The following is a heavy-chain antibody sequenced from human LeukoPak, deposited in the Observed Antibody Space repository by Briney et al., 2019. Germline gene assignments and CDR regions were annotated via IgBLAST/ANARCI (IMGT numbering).Heavy chain of an antibody. CDR1: GYTFTGYY. J-gene: IGHJ6*02. Sequence: ASVKVSCKASGYTFTGYYIHWVRQAPGQGLEWMGWINPNSGGTNYAQKFQGWVTMTRDTSISTAYMELSRLRSDDTAVYYCARGAQGYYYYGMDVWGQGTTVTVSS. CDR2: INPNSGGT. V-gene: IGHV1-2*04. CDR3: ARGAQGYYYYGMDV.